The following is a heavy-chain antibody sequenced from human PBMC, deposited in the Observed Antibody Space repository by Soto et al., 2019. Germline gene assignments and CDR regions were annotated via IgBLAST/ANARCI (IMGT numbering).Heavy chain of an antibody. CDR3: AKEGYDFWSGHSYFDY. J-gene: IGHJ4*02. CDR1: GFXFINYA. V-gene: IGHV3-23*01. CDR2: ISGSGIRT. Sequence: GGSLRLSCASSGFXFINYAMGWVRQAPGKGLEWVSTISGSGIRTYYADSVKGRITISRDNSKNTVFVQMNSLRADDTAVYYCAKEGYDFWSGHSYFDYWGQGILVTVSS. D-gene: IGHD3-3*01.